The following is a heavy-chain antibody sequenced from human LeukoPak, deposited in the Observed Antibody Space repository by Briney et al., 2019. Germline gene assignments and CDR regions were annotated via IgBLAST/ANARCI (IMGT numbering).Heavy chain of an antibody. Sequence: GGSLRLSCIDSGLPIADFAMHWVRQAPGKGLEWVSPISGDGVSTFYADSVKGRFSISRDNSKNSLSLEMNSLRTEDTAMYYCARESGKFDYWGQGTLVAVSS. CDR2: ISGDGVST. J-gene: IGHJ4*02. CDR3: ARESGKFDY. CDR1: GLPIADFA. V-gene: IGHV3-43*02.